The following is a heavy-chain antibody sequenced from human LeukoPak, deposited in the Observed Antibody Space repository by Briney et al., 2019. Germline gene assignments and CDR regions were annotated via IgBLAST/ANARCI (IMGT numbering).Heavy chain of an antibody. CDR1: GFTFSSYA. V-gene: IGHV3-23*01. CDR3: AKDTDVVVPEYFQY. CDR2: ISGSGGST. D-gene: IGHD2-15*01. J-gene: IGHJ1*01. Sequence: GGSLRLSCAASGFTFSSYAMSWVRQAPGKGLEWVSAISGSGGSTYYADSVKGRFTVSRDNSENTLFLQMNSLRAEDTAIYYCAKDTDVVVPEYFQYWGQGTLVTVSS.